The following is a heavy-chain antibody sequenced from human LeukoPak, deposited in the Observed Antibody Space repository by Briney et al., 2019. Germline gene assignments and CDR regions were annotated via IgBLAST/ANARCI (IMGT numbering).Heavy chain of an antibody. Sequence: GGSLRLSCAASASTFSRSYMGWVRQAPGKGLEWVSGINRNGDSTDYADSVKGRFTISRDNAKNSHFLQMNSLEVEDTALYYCARGFRNGPFDCWGQGTLVTVSS. V-gene: IGHV3-20*04. J-gene: IGHJ4*02. CDR1: ASTFSRSY. CDR2: INRNGDST. CDR3: ARGFRNGPFDC. D-gene: IGHD2-8*01.